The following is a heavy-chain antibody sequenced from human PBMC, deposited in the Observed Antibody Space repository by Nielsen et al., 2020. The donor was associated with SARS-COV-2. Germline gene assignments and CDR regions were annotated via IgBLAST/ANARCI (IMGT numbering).Heavy chain of an antibody. V-gene: IGHV4-4*02. J-gene: IGHJ4*02. D-gene: IGHD6-13*01. CDR1: GDSVSSHDW. CDR2: VSHSGST. CDR3: ARHMDSSSWYGTPPLDY. Sequence: SETLSLTCAVSGDSVSSHDWWTWVRQSPGKGLEWIGEVSHSGSTNYNPSLKSRVTLSMDKSKRQFSLRLTSVSAADTAVYYCARHMDSSSWYGTPPLDYWGQGSLVTVSS.